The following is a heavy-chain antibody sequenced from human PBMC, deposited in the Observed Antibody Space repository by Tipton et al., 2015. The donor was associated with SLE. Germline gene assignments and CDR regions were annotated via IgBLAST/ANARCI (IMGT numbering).Heavy chain of an antibody. D-gene: IGHD2-2*02. CDR1: GFNFNNYA. J-gene: IGHJ6*02. CDR3: AKMAIPSRSYFYGMDV. Sequence: SLRLSCAASGFNFNNYALHWVRQAPGKGLEWVAFIRFDGLHKDYADSVKGRFTISRDTSKNTLYLRMNSLRAEDTAVYYCAKMAIPSRSYFYGMDVWGQGTTVTVSS. V-gene: IGHV3-30*02. CDR2: IRFDGLHK.